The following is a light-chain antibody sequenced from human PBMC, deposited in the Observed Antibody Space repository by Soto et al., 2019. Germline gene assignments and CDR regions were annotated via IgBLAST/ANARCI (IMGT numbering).Light chain of an antibody. CDR2: AAS. J-gene: IGKJ4*01. CDR3: QQSYSTPLT. Sequence: DIQMTQSPSSLSASVGDRVTITCRASQSISSYLNWYQLKSGKAPKLLIYAASSFQSGGPSRFSGSGSGTDFTLTISSLQPEDFATYYCQQSYSTPLTFGGGTKVEIK. CDR1: QSISSY. V-gene: IGKV1-39*01.